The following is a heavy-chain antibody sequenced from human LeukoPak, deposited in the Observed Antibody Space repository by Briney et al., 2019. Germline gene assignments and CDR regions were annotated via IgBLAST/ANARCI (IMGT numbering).Heavy chain of an antibody. CDR3: ANSGGYGLIDY. J-gene: IGHJ4*02. Sequence: SETLSLTCTVSGASVSGSAYYWGWIRQPPGKGLEWIGNIYYSGSTYYNESLESRVTISIDTSKNQFSLKLNSVTAADTAMYYCANSGGYGLIDYWGQGTLVTVSS. CDR2: IYYSGST. V-gene: IGHV4-39*01. D-gene: IGHD1-26*01. CDR1: GASVSGSAYY.